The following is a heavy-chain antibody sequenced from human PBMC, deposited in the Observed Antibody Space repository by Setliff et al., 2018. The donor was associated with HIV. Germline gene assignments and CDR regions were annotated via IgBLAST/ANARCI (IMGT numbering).Heavy chain of an antibody. Sequence: PGGSLRLSCAASGFTFSSYEMNWVRQAPGKGREWVSYISSSGSTIYYADSVKGRFITFRDNAKNSLYLQMNSLRAEDTAVYYCARESYNYGYNDWGQGTLVTVSS. CDR2: ISSSGSTI. D-gene: IGHD5-18*01. J-gene: IGHJ4*02. CDR1: GFTFSSYE. V-gene: IGHV3-48*03. CDR3: ARESYNYGYND.